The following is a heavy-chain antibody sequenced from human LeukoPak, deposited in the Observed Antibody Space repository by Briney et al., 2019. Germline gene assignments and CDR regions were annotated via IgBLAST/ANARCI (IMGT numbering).Heavy chain of an antibody. J-gene: IGHJ4*02. CDR3: ATAGAQWEQRGFDY. CDR2: FDPEDGET. CDR1: GYTLTELS. Sequence: VASVKVSCKVSGYTLTELSMHWVRQAPGKGLEWMGGFDPEDGETIYAQKFQGRVTMTEDTSTDTAYMELSSLRSEDTAVYYCATAGAQWEQRGFDYWGQGTLVTVSS. V-gene: IGHV1-24*01. D-gene: IGHD1-26*01.